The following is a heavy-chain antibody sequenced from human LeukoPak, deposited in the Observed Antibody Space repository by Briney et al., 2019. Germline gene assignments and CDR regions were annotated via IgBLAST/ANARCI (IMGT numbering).Heavy chain of an antibody. CDR3: VRGFDGYYGFDL. Sequence: GGSLRLSCEASGFALNIYWMSWVRQAPGKGLEWVANVNQDGGDKYYVDSVKGRFTISRDNAKKSLYLQMNSLRVEDTAVYFCVRGFDGYYGFDLWGQGTMVTVSS. D-gene: IGHD5-24*01. CDR1: GFALNIYW. V-gene: IGHV3-7*05. CDR2: VNQDGGDK. J-gene: IGHJ3*01.